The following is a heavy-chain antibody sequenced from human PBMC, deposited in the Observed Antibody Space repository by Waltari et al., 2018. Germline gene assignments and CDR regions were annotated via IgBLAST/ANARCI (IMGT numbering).Heavy chain of an antibody. J-gene: IGHJ3*02. CDR3: ARDPNSSGWYDAFDI. Sequence: EVQLVESGGGLVQPGGSLRLSCAASGFTFSSYSMTWVRKAQGKGLEWVSYISSSSSTIYYADSVKGRFTISRDNAKNSLYLQMNSLRAEDTAVYYCARDPNSSGWYDAFDIWGQGTMVTVSS. D-gene: IGHD6-19*01. CDR2: ISSSSSTI. V-gene: IGHV3-48*01. CDR1: GFTFSSYS.